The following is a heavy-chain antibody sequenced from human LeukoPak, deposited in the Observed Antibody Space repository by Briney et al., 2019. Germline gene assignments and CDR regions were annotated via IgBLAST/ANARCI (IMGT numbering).Heavy chain of an antibody. D-gene: IGHD3/OR15-3a*01. CDR1: GFTFRNYW. Sequence: GGSLRLSCAASGFTFRNYWMTWVRQAPGKGLEWVANLNQYGDHKYYDDSVKGRFTISRDNARDSLYLEMNSLTAEDTAVYFCSRDLGTGRPHDFWGQGTLVTVSS. CDR2: LNQYGDHK. V-gene: IGHV3-7*01. CDR3: SRDLGTGRPHDF. J-gene: IGHJ4*02.